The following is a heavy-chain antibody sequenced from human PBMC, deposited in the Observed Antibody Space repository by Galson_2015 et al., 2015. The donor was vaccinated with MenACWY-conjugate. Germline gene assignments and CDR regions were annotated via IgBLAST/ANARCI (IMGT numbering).Heavy chain of an antibody. V-gene: IGHV3-7*03. D-gene: IGHD3-16*01. CDR1: EFTFNSHW. J-gene: IGHJ4*02. Sequence: SLRLSCAASEFTFNSHWMSWVRQAPGKGLEWVADIKKDGSEKYYVDSVKGRFTISRDNSRNSLYLQMNSLSVEDTAVYYRAREYYGWGGFWPWGQGTLVIISS. CDR2: IKKDGSEK. CDR3: AREYYGWGGFWP.